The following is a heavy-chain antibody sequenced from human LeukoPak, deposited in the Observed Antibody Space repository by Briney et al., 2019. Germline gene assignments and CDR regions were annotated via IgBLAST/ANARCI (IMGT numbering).Heavy chain of an antibody. Sequence: GGSLRLSCAASGFTFSTYSMNWVRQAPGKGLEWVSYISSGSSTIYYADSMKGRFTVSRDNAKNSLYLQMNSLRDEDTAVYYCASRRESFDYWGQGTLVTVSS. J-gene: IGHJ4*02. CDR2: ISSGSSTI. CDR1: GFTFSTYS. CDR3: ASRRESFDY. V-gene: IGHV3-48*02.